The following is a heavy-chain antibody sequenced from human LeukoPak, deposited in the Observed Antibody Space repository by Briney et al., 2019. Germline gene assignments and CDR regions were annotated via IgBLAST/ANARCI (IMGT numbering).Heavy chain of an antibody. CDR1: GYTFTGYY. CDR3: ARDLTYYDFWSGYPT. CDR2: TNPNSGGT. Sequence: GASVKVSCKASGYTFTGYYMPWVRQAPGQGLEWMGWTNPNSGGTNYAQKFQCRVTMTRDTSISTAYMELSRLRSDDTAVYYCARDLTYYDFWSGYPTWGQGTLVTVSS. J-gene: IGHJ5*02. D-gene: IGHD3-3*01. V-gene: IGHV1-2*02.